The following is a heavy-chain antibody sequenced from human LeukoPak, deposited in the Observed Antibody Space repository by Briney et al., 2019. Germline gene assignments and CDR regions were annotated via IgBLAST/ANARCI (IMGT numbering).Heavy chain of an antibody. CDR2: IYYSGNT. CDR3: ARSTGSTLFIDY. V-gene: IGHV4-59*01. J-gene: IGHJ4*02. CDR1: GGSISPYY. D-gene: IGHD2/OR15-2a*01. Sequence: SETLSLTCTVSGGSISPYYWSWIRQPPGKGREWLGYIYYSGNTDYNPSLKSRVAISVDTSKNQFSLKLSSVNAADTAVDYCARSTGSTLFIDYWGQGTLVTVSS.